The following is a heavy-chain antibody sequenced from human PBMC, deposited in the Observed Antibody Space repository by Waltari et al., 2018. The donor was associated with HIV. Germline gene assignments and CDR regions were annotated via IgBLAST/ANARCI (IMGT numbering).Heavy chain of an antibody. J-gene: IGHJ6*02. CDR2: MNPNSGNT. CDR3: ARGDYYDSSGYFPGYGMDV. D-gene: IGHD3-22*01. CDR1: GYTFTSYD. V-gene: IGHV1-8*01. Sequence: QVQLVQSGAEVKKPGASVKVSCKASGYTFTSYDINWVRQATGQGLEWMGWMNPNSGNTGYAQKFQGRVTMTRNTSISTAYMELSSLRSEDTAVYYCARGDYYDSSGYFPGYGMDVWGQGTTVTDSS.